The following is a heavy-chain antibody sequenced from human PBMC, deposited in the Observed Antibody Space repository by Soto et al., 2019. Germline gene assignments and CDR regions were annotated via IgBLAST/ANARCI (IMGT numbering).Heavy chain of an antibody. CDR1: GYTFTSYG. CDR3: ARGGLRYDFWSGYYIVSGMDV. D-gene: IGHD3-3*01. Sequence: ASVKVSCKASGYTFTSYGISWVRQAPGQGLEWMGWISAYNGNTNYAQKLQGRVTMTTDTSTSTAYMEPRSLRSDDTAVYYCARGGLRYDFWSGYYIVSGMDVWGQGTTVTVSS. J-gene: IGHJ6*02. V-gene: IGHV1-18*04. CDR2: ISAYNGNT.